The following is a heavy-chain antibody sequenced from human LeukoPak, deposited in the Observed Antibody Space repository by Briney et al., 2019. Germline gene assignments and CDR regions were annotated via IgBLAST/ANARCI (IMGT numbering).Heavy chain of an antibody. CDR2: INHSGST. CDR3: ARDGGYFDY. J-gene: IGHJ4*02. Sequence: SETLSLTCAVYGGSFSGYYWSWIRQPPGKGLEWIGEINHSGSTNYNPSLKSRVTISVDTSKNQFSLKLSSVTAADTAVYYCARDGGYFDYWGQGTLVTVSS. CDR1: GGSFSGYY. V-gene: IGHV4-34*01. D-gene: IGHD3-16*01.